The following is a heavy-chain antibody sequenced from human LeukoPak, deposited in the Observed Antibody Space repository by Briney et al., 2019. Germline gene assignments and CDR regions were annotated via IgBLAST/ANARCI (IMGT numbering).Heavy chain of an antibody. D-gene: IGHD3-22*01. CDR1: GFTFSSYS. V-gene: IGHV3-21*01. CDR2: ISSSSSYI. CDR3: AVTRDSSGYYDY. Sequence: GGSLRLSCAASGFTFSSYSMNRVRQAPGKGLEWVSSISSSSSYIYYADSVKGRFTISRDNAKNSLYLQMNSLRAEDTAVYYCAVTRDSSGYYDYWGQGTLVTVSS. J-gene: IGHJ4*02.